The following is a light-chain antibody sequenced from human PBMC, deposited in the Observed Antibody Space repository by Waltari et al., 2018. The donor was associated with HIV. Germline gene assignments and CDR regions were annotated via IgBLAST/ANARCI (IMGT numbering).Light chain of an antibody. J-gene: IGLJ2*01. CDR3: LLSFGGGHVA. CDR1: IELVTRRHH. Sequence: QAVLTQEPSLTVPPGETVTLPCGSTIELVTRRHHLHWFQKKPGQPPRTLISDTSHMNSWTPARFSGALFGGKAALTLSGAQPEDEAEYYCLLSFGGGHVAFGGGTKLTVL. V-gene: IGLV7-46*01. CDR2: DTS.